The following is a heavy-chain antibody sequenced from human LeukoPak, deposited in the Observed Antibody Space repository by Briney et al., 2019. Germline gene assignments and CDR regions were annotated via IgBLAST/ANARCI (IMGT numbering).Heavy chain of an antibody. CDR3: ARRLADSDAFDI. CDR1: GGSFSTYY. J-gene: IGHJ3*02. CDR2: IYYSGST. D-gene: IGHD2-21*01. Sequence: PSETLSLTCTVSGGSFSTYYWSWFRQPPGKGLGWIAYIYYSGSTNYNPSLKSRVTISVDTSKNQFSLKLNSVTAADTAVYYCARRLADSDAFDIWGQGAMVTVSS. V-gene: IGHV4-59*08.